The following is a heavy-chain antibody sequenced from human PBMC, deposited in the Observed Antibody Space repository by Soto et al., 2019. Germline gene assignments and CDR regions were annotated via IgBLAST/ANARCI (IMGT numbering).Heavy chain of an antibody. CDR3: TKPRGDGYSDY. CDR2: INSDGFTT. CDR1: GFPFSIYA. V-gene: IGHV3-23*03. Sequence: EGPLLDSGGGLVQPGGSLRLSCAASGFPFSIYAMRWVREAPGKGLQWVSDINSDGFTTYYADSVKGRFTISRDNSRNTVYLQMNSLRAEDTAVYYCTKPRGDGYSDYWGQGTLVTVSS. J-gene: IGHJ4*02.